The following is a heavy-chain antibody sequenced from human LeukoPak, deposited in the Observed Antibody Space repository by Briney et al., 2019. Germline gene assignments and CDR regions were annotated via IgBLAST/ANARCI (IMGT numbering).Heavy chain of an antibody. V-gene: IGHV4-39*07. CDR1: GGSLNSYSHK. CDR2: VYYTGST. Sequence: KPSETLSLTCSVSGGSLNSYSHKWGWIRQPPGKGLEWVGSVYYTGSTTYNPSLSSRVSISRDTSKSQFSLKLSSVTAADTAVYYCAGGGGSGWYETYNWFDPWGQGTLVTVSS. J-gene: IGHJ5*02. CDR3: AGGGGSGWYETYNWFDP. D-gene: IGHD6-19*01.